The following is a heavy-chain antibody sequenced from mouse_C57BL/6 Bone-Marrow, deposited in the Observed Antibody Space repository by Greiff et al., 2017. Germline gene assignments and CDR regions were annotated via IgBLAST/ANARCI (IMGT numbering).Heavy chain of an antibody. Sequence: LVESGASVKLSCKATGYTFTGYWIEWVKQRPGHGLEWIGEILPGSGSTNYNEKFKGKATFTADTSSNTAYMQLSSLTTEDSAIYYCASPLYGSSVDYAMDYWGQGTSVTVSS. CDR1: GYTFTGYW. V-gene: IGHV1-9*01. D-gene: IGHD1-1*01. CDR3: ASPLYGSSVDYAMDY. J-gene: IGHJ4*01. CDR2: ILPGSGST.